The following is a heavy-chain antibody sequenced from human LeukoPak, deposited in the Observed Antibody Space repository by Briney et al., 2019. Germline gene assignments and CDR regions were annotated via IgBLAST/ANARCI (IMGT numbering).Heavy chain of an antibody. D-gene: IGHD6-13*01. CDR1: GFTFSSNA. CDR3: VKGGYSSSWQTTSPSDY. Sequence: GGSLRLSCSASGFTFSSNAMHWVRQAPGKGLEYVSAISSNGGSTYYADSVKGRFTISRDNSKNTLYLQMSSLRAEDTAVYYCVKGGYSSSWQTTSPSDYWGQGTLVTVSS. J-gene: IGHJ4*02. V-gene: IGHV3-64D*06. CDR2: ISSNGGST.